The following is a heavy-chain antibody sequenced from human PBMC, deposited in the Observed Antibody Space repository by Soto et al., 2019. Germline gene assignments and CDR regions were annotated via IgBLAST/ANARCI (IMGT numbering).Heavy chain of an antibody. CDR3: ARGLRNYYGVDV. Sequence: EVQLVESGGGLLQPGGSLRLSCTASGFTFSTYWMHWVRQAPGKGLVWVSRINGDGSTTAYADSVKGRFTISRDNAKNTRFLQVNSLRDEETAVYYCARGLRNYYGVDVWGQGTTVTVSS. CDR2: INGDGSTT. CDR1: GFTFSTYW. J-gene: IGHJ6*02. V-gene: IGHV3-74*01.